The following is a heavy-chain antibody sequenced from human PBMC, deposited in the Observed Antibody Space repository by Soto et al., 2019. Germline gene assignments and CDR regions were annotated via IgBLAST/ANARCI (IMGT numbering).Heavy chain of an antibody. V-gene: IGHV3-30*18. CDR1: GFTFSSYG. J-gene: IGHJ6*02. Sequence: QVQLVESGGGVVQPGRSLRLSCAASGFTFSSYGMHWVRQAPGKGLEWVAVISYDGSNKYYADSVKGRFTISRDNSKNTLYLQMNSLRAEDTAVYYCAKDCRWLVLGYYGMDVWGQGTTVTVSS. CDR3: AKDCRWLVLGYYGMDV. D-gene: IGHD6-19*01. CDR2: ISYDGSNK.